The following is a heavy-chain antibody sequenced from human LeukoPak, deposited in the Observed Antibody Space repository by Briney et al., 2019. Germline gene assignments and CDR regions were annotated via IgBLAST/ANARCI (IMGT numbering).Heavy chain of an antibody. V-gene: IGHV3-23*01. J-gene: IGHJ4*02. Sequence: GGSLRLSCAASGFTFSIYATSWVRQAPGKGLEWVSAISGSGGTAYYADSVKGRFTISRDNSKNTLYLQMNSLRAEDTAVYYCAKKGYYDGSGYYMYYFDHWGQGTLVTVSS. CDR3: AKKGYYDGSGYYMYYFDH. CDR2: ISGSGGTA. CDR1: GFTFSIYA. D-gene: IGHD3-22*01.